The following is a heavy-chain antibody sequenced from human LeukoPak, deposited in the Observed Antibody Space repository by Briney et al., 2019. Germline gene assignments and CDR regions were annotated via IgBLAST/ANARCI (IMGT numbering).Heavy chain of an antibody. V-gene: IGHV1-46*03. CDR3: ASSIVVAGWFDP. Sequence: ASVKVSCKASGYTFTSYYMHWVRQAPGQGLEWMGIINPSGGSTSYAQKFQGRVTMTRDTSTSTVYMELSSLRSEDTAVYYCASSIVVAGWFDPWGQGTLVTVSS. D-gene: IGHD6-19*01. J-gene: IGHJ5*02. CDR1: GYTFTSYY. CDR2: INPSGGST.